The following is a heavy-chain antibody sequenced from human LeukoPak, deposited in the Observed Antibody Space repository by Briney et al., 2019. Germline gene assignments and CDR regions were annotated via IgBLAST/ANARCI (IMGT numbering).Heavy chain of an antibody. J-gene: IGHJ4*02. Sequence: GGSLRLSCAASGFTFSSYAMSWVRQAPGKGLEWVSAISGSGGSTYYADSVKGRFTISRDNSKNTLYLQMNSLRAEDTAVYYCANVSHAYCGGDCFLYYFDYWGQGTLVTVSS. CDR1: GFTFSSYA. D-gene: IGHD2-21*02. V-gene: IGHV3-23*01. CDR3: ANVSHAYCGGDCFLYYFDY. CDR2: ISGSGGST.